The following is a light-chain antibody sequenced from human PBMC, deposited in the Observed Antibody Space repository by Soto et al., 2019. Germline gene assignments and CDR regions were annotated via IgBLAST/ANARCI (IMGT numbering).Light chain of an antibody. CDR2: TNN. CDR3: AAWDDSLNGWV. Sequence: QSVLTQPPSASGTPGQRVTISCSGSSSNIGSNTVNWYQQFPGTAPKLLIYTNNQRPSGVPARFSGSKSGTSASLAISGLQSEDEADYYCAAWDDSLNGWVFGGGTKVTVL. CDR1: SSNIGSNT. V-gene: IGLV1-44*01. J-gene: IGLJ3*02.